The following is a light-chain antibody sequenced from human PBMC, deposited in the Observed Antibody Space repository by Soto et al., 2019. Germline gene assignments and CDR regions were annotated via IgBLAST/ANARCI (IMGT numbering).Light chain of an antibody. CDR1: QSVSSSY. J-gene: IGKJ1*01. V-gene: IGKV3-20*01. CDR2: GAS. CDR3: QQYSSSPT. Sequence: EIVLTQSPGTLSLSPGERATLSCRASQSVSSSYLAWYQQKPGQAPRLLIYGASSRATGIPDRFSGSGSGTDFTLTISRLEPEDFEVYYCQQYSSSPTFGQGTKVEIK.